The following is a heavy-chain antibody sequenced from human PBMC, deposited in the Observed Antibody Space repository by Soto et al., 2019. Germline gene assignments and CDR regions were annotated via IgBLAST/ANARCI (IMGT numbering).Heavy chain of an antibody. CDR3: ARGPRVGYQYGMDV. Sequence: QGQLVKSGAEVKKPGSSVKVSCKASGGPFSSYAITWVRQAPGQGLEWMGGIIPIFETPNYAQKFQGRVTITADESTSTAFMDLSSLRSEDTAVYYCARGPRVGYQYGMDVWGQGTTVTVSS. V-gene: IGHV1-69*01. CDR1: GGPFSSYA. J-gene: IGHJ6*02. CDR2: IIPIFETP. D-gene: IGHD1-26*01.